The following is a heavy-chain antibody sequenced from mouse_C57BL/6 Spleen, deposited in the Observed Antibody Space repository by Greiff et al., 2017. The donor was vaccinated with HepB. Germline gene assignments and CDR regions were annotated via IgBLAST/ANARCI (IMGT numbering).Heavy chain of an antibody. CDR3: ARGDYYGSSYPLYYAMDY. D-gene: IGHD1-1*01. J-gene: IGHJ4*01. CDR2: ILPGSGST. V-gene: IGHV1-9*01. Sequence: VQLQQSGAELMKPGASVKLSCKATGYTFTGYWIEWVKQRPGHGLEWIGEILPGSGSTNYNEKFKGKATFTADTSSNTAYMQLSSLTTEDSAIYYCARGDYYGSSYPLYYAMDYWGQGTSVTVSS. CDR1: GYTFTGYW.